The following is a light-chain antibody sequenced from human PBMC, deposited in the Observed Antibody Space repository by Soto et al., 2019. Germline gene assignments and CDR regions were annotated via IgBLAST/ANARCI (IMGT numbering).Light chain of an antibody. CDR2: GTN. J-gene: IGLJ1*01. V-gene: IGLV1-40*01. CDR3: SSYTSSSTDV. CDR1: RSNIGAGYD. Sequence: QSVLTQPPSVSGAPGQRVTISCTGSRSNIGAGYDVHWYQQLPGTAPKLLIYGTNNRPSGVPDRFSGSKSGMSASLAITGLQAEDEADYYCSSYTSSSTDVFGTGTKLTVL.